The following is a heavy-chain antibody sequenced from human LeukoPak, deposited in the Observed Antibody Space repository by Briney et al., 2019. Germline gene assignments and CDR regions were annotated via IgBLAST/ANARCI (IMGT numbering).Heavy chain of an antibody. Sequence: SGTLSLTCTVSGYSISSGYYWGWIRQPPGKALEWIGNIFYSGSTYYSPSLKSRVTISLDTSRNQFSLKLNSVTAADTAVYYCAKSNGYGLIDIWGQGTMVTVSS. CDR3: AKSNGYGLIDI. J-gene: IGHJ3*02. CDR2: IFYSGST. CDR1: GYSISSGYY. D-gene: IGHD3-10*01. V-gene: IGHV4-38-2*02.